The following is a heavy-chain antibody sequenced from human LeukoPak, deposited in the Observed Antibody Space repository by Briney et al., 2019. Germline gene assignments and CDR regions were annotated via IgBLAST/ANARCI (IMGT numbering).Heavy chain of an antibody. CDR2: IIPIFGTA. V-gene: IGHV1-69*05. Sequence: SVKVSWKASGGTFSSYAISWVRQAPGQGLEWMGRIIPIFGTANYAQKFQGRATITTDESTSTAYMELSSLRSEDTAVYYCARFHPSGYFDYWGQGTLVTVSS. J-gene: IGHJ4*02. D-gene: IGHD2-15*01. CDR3: ARFHPSGYFDY. CDR1: GGTFSSYA.